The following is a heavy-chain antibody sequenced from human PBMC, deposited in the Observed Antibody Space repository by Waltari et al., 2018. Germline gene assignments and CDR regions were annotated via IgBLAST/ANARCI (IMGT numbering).Heavy chain of an antibody. CDR1: GYTFTGYY. CDR3: ARGRSYYYESSPPDY. J-gene: IGHJ4*02. Sequence: QVQLVQSGAEVKKPGASVKVSCKASGYTFTGYYMHWVRQAPGKGLEWMGRINANSGVTNYAQKFKGRVTMIRETSISVAYMELSRMRSDDTAVYYAARGRSYYYESSPPDYWGQGTLVTVSS. D-gene: IGHD3-22*01. CDR2: INANSGVT. V-gene: IGHV1-2*02.